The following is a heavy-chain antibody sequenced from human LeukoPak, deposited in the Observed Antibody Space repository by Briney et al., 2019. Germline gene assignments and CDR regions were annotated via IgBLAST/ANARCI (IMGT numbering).Heavy chain of an antibody. CDR1: GGSISSYY. Sequence: PSETLSLTCTVSGGSISSYYWSWIRQPPGKGLEWIGYIYYSGSTNYNPSLKSRVTISVDTSKNQFSLKPSSVTAADTAVYYCASEDQWLVRDYWGQGTLVTVSS. D-gene: IGHD6-19*01. J-gene: IGHJ4*02. CDR3: ASEDQWLVRDY. CDR2: IYYSGST. V-gene: IGHV4-59*12.